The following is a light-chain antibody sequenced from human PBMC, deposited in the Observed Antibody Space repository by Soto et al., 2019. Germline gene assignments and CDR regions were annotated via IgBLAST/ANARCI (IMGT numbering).Light chain of an antibody. Sequence: EIVMTQSPVPLSVSPGERVTLSCRASQSVSSYLAWYQQKPGQAPRLLIYDASNRATGIPARFSGSGSGTDFTLTIGSLEPEDFAVYYCQQRSNWPRTLGQGTKVDIK. J-gene: IGKJ1*01. CDR1: QSVSSY. V-gene: IGKV3-11*01. CDR2: DAS. CDR3: QQRSNWPRT.